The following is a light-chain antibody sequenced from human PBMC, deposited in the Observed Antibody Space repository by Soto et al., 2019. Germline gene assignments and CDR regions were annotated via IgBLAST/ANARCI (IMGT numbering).Light chain of an antibody. CDR3: QQSYSTLIT. J-gene: IGKJ5*01. CDR1: QSISSY. CDR2: AAS. V-gene: IGKV1-39*01. Sequence: DIQMTQSPSSLSASVGDRVTITCRASQSISSYLNWYQQKPGKAPKLLIYAASSLQSGVPSRFSGSGSGTDFTLTISSLQPEDFATYYCQQSYSTLIT.